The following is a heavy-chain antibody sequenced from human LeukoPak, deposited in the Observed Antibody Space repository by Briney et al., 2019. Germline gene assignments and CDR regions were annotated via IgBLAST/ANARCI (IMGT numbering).Heavy chain of an antibody. CDR2: IHSSRSTK. CDR1: GFTFSSYD. J-gene: IGHJ3*02. CDR3: AALVVVVAASADDVFDM. D-gene: IGHD2-15*01. Sequence: PGGSLRLSCAASGFTFSSYDMNWVRQAPGKGLEWVSYIHSSRSTKYYADSVKGRFTISRDNPNNSLDLQINTLTADDTAVYQCAALVVVVAASADDVFDMWGEGTMVTVYS. V-gene: IGHV3-48*03.